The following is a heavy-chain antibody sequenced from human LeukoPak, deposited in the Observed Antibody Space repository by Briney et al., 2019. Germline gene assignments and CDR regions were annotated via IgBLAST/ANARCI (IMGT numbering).Heavy chain of an antibody. Sequence: ASVKVSCKASGYTFTSYGISWVRQAPGQGLEWMGWISAYNGNTNYAQKLQGRVTMTTDTSTSTAYMELRSLRSDDTAVYYCATSHRDIVVVPAALDYWGQGTLVTVSS. CDR1: GYTFTSYG. D-gene: IGHD2-2*01. V-gene: IGHV1-18*01. CDR3: ATSHRDIVVVPAALDY. CDR2: ISAYNGNT. J-gene: IGHJ4*02.